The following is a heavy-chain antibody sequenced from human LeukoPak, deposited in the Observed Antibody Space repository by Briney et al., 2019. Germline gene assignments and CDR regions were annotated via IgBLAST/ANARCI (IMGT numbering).Heavy chain of an antibody. CDR1: GFTFSSYG. V-gene: IGHV3-30*18. CDR3: AKGQISEYAYQLNFDY. J-gene: IGHJ4*02. D-gene: IGHD2-2*01. Sequence: GGSLRLSCAVSGFTFSSYGMHWVRQAPGKGLEWVAVISYDGSNKYYADSVKGRFTISRDNSKNTLYLQMNSLRAEDTAVYYCAKGQISEYAYQLNFDYWGQGTLVTVSS. CDR2: ISYDGSNK.